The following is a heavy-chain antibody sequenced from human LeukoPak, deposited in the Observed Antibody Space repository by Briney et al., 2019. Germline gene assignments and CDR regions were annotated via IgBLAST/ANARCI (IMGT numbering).Heavy chain of an antibody. J-gene: IGHJ4*02. Sequence: GPPVKVSCKPSGGTLSSFAFSWGGQPPGKGFKWMGRIIPILGIANYAQKFQGRVTITADKSTSTAYMELSSLRSEDTAVYYCARDLQTLGDYWGQGTLVTVSS. D-gene: IGHD7-27*01. CDR3: ARDLQTLGDY. CDR1: GGTLSSFA. V-gene: IGHV1-69*04. CDR2: IIPILGIA.